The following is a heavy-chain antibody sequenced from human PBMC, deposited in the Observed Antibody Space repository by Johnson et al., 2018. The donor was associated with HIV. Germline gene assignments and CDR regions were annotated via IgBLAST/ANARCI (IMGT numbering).Heavy chain of an antibody. J-gene: IGHJ3*02. CDR2: INWNGSST. Sequence: VQLVVSGGGLVQPGGSLRLSCAASGFTFSSYAMHWVRQARGKGLEWVSGINWNGSSTDYADSVKGRFTISRESAKNSLYLQMNSRRVGETAGYYCARSDKWFGESDAFDIWGQGTMVTVSS. V-gene: IGHV3/OR16-10*03. CDR3: ARSDKWFGESDAFDI. D-gene: IGHD3-10*01. CDR1: GFTFSSYA.